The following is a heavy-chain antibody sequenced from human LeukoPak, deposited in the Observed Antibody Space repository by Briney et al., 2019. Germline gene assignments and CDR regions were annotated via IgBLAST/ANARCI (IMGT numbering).Heavy chain of an antibody. CDR2: INPNSGGI. J-gene: IGHJ5*02. D-gene: IGHD6-13*01. CDR1: GYTFTGYY. CDR3: ARALHSAAVNWFDP. V-gene: IGHV1-2*02. Sequence: ASVKVSCKASGYTFTGYYMHWVRQAPGQGLEWMGWINPNSGGINYAQKFQGRVTMTRDTSISTAYMELSRLRSDDTAVYYCARALHSAAVNWFDPWGQGNLVPVSS.